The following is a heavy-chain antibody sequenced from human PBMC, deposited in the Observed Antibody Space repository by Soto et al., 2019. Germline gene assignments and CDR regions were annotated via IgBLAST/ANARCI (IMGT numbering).Heavy chain of an antibody. CDR3: ARATPAGSADF. J-gene: IGHJ4*02. V-gene: IGHV4-31*03. CDR2: ISYSGSS. D-gene: IGHD2-2*01. CDR1: GGSNIRDGYY. Sequence: QVQLQESGPGLVKPSQTLSLTCTVSGGSNIRDGYYWSWIRQHPGTGLEWIAYISYSGSSYSNPSLKSRVTISADTSKNQFSLRLTSVTAADTAVYFCARATPAGSADFWGQGTLVTVSS.